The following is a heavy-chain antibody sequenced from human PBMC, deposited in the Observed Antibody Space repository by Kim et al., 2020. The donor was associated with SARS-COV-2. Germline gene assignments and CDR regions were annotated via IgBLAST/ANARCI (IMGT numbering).Heavy chain of an antibody. J-gene: IGHJ4*02. CDR3: TRDLDSNRFDY. Sequence: GGSLRLSCAASGFTFSNYGMHWVRQAPGKGLEWVGVIFYDETKKYYADSVKGRFTISKDNSKNTLYLQMNSLRAEDTAVYYCTRDLDSNRFDYWGQGTLVTVSS. CDR2: IFYDETKK. D-gene: IGHD4-4*01. CDR1: GFTFSNYG. V-gene: IGHV3-33*01.